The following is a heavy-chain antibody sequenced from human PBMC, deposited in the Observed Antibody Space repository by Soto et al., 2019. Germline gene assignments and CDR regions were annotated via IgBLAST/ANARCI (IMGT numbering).Heavy chain of an antibody. Sequence: QVQLQESGPGLVKPSQTRSLTCTVSGFSISRGDYYWSWIRQPPGKGLEWIGYIYYSGSTYYNPSLKSRVTISVDTSKNQFSLKLSSVTAADTAVYYCARGLVVVAFDYWGQGTLVTVSS. V-gene: IGHV4-30-4*01. CDR1: GFSISRGDYY. CDR3: ARGLVVVAFDY. J-gene: IGHJ4*02. D-gene: IGHD2-15*01. CDR2: IYYSGST.